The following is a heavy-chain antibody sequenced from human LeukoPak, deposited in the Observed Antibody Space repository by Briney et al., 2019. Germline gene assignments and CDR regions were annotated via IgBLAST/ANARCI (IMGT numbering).Heavy chain of an antibody. J-gene: IGHJ6*02. CDR2: INHSGST. D-gene: IGHD6-19*01. V-gene: IGHV4-34*01. CDR1: GGSFSGYY. Sequence: SETLSLTCAVYGGSFSGYYWSWIRQPPGKGLEWIGEINHSGSTNYNPSLKSRVTISVDTSKNQFSLKLSSVTAADTAVYYCARGPSSGWPFYYYYGMGVWGQGTTVTVSS. CDR3: ARGPSSGWPFYYYYGMGV.